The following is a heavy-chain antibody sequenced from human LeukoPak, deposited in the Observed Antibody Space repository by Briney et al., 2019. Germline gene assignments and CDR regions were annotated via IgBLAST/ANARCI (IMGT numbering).Heavy chain of an antibody. CDR2: IWYDGSNI. Sequence: GGSLRLSCAASGFTFSKYGMHWVRQAPGKGLEWVTVIWYDGSNIYYAGSVKGRFTISRDNSKNTLYLQMNNLRAEDTAVYYCARDYKYQLLNGGPDYWGQGTLVTVSS. J-gene: IGHJ4*02. CDR1: GFTFSKYG. D-gene: IGHD2-2*01. V-gene: IGHV3-33*01. CDR3: ARDYKYQLLNGGPDY.